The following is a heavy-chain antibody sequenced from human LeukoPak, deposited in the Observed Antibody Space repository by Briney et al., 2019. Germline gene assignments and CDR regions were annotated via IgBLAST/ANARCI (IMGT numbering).Heavy chain of an antibody. CDR3: ARGDSSSWYEDFDY. CDR2: IYSGGSA. J-gene: IGHJ4*02. Sequence: GGSLRLSCAASGFTVSSNYMSWVRQAPGKGLEWVSVIYSGGSAYYADSVKGRFTISRDNAKNTLYLQMNSLRAEDTAVYYCARGDSSSWYEDFDYWGQGTLVTVSS. CDR1: GFTVSSNY. V-gene: IGHV3-53*01. D-gene: IGHD6-13*01.